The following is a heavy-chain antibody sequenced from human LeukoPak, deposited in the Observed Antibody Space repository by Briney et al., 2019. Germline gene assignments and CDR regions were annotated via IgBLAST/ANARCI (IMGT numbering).Heavy chain of an antibody. CDR2: INHSGST. V-gene: IGHV4-34*01. CDR3: ARGSCSGGSCYRGYYYYMDV. Sequence: SETLSLTCAVYGGSFSGYYWSWIRQPPGKGLEWIGEINHSGSTNYNPSLKSRVTISVDTSKNQFSLQLSSVTAADTAVYYCARGSCSGGSCYRGYYYYMDVWGKGTTVTVSS. D-gene: IGHD2-15*01. J-gene: IGHJ6*03. CDR1: GGSFSGYY.